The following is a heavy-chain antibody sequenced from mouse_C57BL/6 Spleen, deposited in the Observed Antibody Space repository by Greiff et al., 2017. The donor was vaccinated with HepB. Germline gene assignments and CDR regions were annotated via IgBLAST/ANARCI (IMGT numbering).Heavy chain of an antibody. J-gene: IGHJ1*03. Sequence: LVESGPELVKPGASVKISCKASGYAFSSSWMNWVKQRPGKGLEWIGRIYPGDGDTNYNGKFKGKATLTADKSSSTAYMQLSSLTSEDSAVYFCAREVSYDWYFDVWGTGTTVTVSS. D-gene: IGHD6-5*01. V-gene: IGHV1-82*01. CDR2: IYPGDGDT. CDR3: AREVSYDWYFDV. CDR1: GYAFSSSW.